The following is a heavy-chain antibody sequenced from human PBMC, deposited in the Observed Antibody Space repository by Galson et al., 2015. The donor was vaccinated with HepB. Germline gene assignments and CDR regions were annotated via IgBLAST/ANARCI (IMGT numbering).Heavy chain of an antibody. V-gene: IGHV3-43*01. CDR2: ISWDGGSR. CDR1: GFIFDDYT. J-gene: IGHJ4*02. Sequence: SLRLSCAASGFIFDDYTMHWVRQAPGKGLEWVSLISWDGGSRHYADSVKGRFTISRDNSKNSLYLQMNSLRIEDTALYYCAKDRGGSYTFDYWGQGTLVTVSS. CDR3: AKDRGGSYTFDY. D-gene: IGHD1-26*01.